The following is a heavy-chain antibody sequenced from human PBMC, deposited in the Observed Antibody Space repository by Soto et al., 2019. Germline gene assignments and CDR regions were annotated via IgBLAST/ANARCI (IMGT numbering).Heavy chain of an antibody. CDR2: IYPGDSDT. CDR3: AGGPPMATTDY. D-gene: IGHD5-18*01. CDR1: GYSFTSHW. J-gene: IGHJ4*02. Sequence: GESLKISCKGSGYSFTSHWIGWVRQMPGKGLEWMGIIYPGDSDTRYSPSFQGQVTISADKSISTAYLQWISLKASDTATYYCAGGPPMATTDYWGQGTLVTVSS. V-gene: IGHV5-51*01.